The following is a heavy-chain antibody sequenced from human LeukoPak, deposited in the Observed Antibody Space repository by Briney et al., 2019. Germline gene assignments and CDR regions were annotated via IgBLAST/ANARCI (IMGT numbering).Heavy chain of an antibody. Sequence: ASVKVSCKASGYAFTSYDINWVRQATGQGLEWMGWMNPNSGSTDYAQKFRGRLTMTRNTSISTAYMELSSLTSEDTAVYYCAKGRHSSGWPNWFDPWGQGTLVTVSS. J-gene: IGHJ5*02. V-gene: IGHV1-8*01. CDR3: AKGRHSSGWPNWFDP. CDR1: GYAFTSYD. D-gene: IGHD6-19*01. CDR2: MNPNSGST.